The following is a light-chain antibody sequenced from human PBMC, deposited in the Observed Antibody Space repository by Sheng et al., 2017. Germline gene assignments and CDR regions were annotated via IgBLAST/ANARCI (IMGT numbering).Light chain of an antibody. Sequence: DVVMTQSPVSLPVTLGQPASISCRSSQSLVHSDGNTYLNWFQQRPGQSPRRLIYKVSNRDSGVPDRFSGSGSGTDFTLKISRVEAEDVGVYYCMQGTHWITFGQGTRLDIK. V-gene: IGKV2-30*02. CDR3: MQGTHWIT. CDR1: QSLVHSDGNTY. J-gene: IGKJ5*01. CDR2: KVS.